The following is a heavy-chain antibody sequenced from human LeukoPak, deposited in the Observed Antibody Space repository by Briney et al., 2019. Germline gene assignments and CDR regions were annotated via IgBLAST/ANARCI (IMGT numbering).Heavy chain of an antibody. CDR3: AKGLTIFGVVIPFDY. CDR1: GFTFSSYA. V-gene: IGHV3-23*01. J-gene: IGHJ4*02. Sequence: GGSLRLSCAASGFTFSSYAMSWVRQAPGKGLEWVSAISGSGGSTYYADSAKGRFTISRDNSKNTLYLQMNSPRAEDTAVYYCAKGLTIFGVVIPFDYWGQGTLVTVSS. CDR2: ISGSGGST. D-gene: IGHD3-3*01.